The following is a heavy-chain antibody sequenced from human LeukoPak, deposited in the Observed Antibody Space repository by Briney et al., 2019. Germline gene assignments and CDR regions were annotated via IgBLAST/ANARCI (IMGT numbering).Heavy chain of an antibody. CDR1: GGSFSGYY. CDR2: INHSGST. Sequence: SETLSLTCAVYGGSFSGYYWSWIRQPPGKGLEGIGEINHSGSTNYNPSLKSRVTISVDTSKNQFSLKLSSVTAADTAVYYCARGRGGYSYGHFDYWGQGTLVTVSS. D-gene: IGHD5-18*01. V-gene: IGHV4-34*01. J-gene: IGHJ4*02. CDR3: ARGRGGYSYGHFDY.